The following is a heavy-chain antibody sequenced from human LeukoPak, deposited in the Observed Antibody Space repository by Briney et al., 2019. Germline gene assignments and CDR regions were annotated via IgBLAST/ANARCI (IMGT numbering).Heavy chain of an antibody. CDR1: GGSLSSSSYY. V-gene: IGHV4-39*02. CDR2: IYYSGST. Sequence: SETLSLTCTVSGGSLSSSSYYWGWIRQPPGKGLEWIGSIYYSGSTYYNPSLKSRVTISVDTSKNQFSLKLSSVTAADTAAYYCAREGPYSSDYYYGYYFDYWGQGTLVTVSS. CDR3: AREGPYSSDYYYGYYFDY. D-gene: IGHD3-22*01. J-gene: IGHJ4*02.